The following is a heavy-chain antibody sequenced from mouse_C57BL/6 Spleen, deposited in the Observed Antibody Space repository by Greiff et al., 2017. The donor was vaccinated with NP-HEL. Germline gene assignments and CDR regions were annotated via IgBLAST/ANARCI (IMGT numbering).Heavy chain of an antibody. CDR1: GYTFTSYW. CDR2: IYTSDRET. Sequence: VQLQQPGAELVRPGSSVKLSCKASGYTFTSYWMDWVKQRPGQGLEWIGNIYTSDRETNYNKKFKDKATLTLDKSSSTAYMQLSILTSEDSAVYYCARWGLLAYFDYWGKGTTLTVSS. V-gene: IGHV1-61*01. CDR3: ARWGLLAYFDY. D-gene: IGHD2-3*01. J-gene: IGHJ2*01.